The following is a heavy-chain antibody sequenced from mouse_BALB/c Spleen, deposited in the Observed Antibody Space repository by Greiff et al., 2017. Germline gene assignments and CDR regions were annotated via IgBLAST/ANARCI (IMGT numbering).Heavy chain of an antibody. D-gene: IGHD1-1*01. V-gene: IGHV14-1*02. CDR1: GFNIKDYY. CDR2: IDPENGNT. Sequence: EVQLVESGAELVRPGALVKLSCKASGFNIKDYYMHWVKQRPEQGLEWIGWIDPENGNTIYDPKFQGKASITADTSSNTAYLQLSSLTSEDTAVYYCARTHYYGSSYEDWYFDVWGAGTTVTVSS. CDR3: ARTHYYGSSYEDWYFDV. J-gene: IGHJ1*01.